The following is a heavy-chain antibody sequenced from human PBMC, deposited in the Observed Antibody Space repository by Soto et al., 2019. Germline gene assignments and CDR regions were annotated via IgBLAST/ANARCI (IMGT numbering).Heavy chain of an antibody. CDR1: GGTFSSYA. V-gene: IGHV1-69*06. Sequence: SVKVSCKASGGTFSSYAITWVRQAPGQGLDWMGEVIPIFGATNFAQKFQGRVTITADKSTTTAYMELSSLTSEDTAVYYCAREVTRGACDYWCQGTRVTVSS. CDR2: VIPIFGAT. D-gene: IGHD3-10*01. J-gene: IGHJ4*02. CDR3: AREVTRGACDY.